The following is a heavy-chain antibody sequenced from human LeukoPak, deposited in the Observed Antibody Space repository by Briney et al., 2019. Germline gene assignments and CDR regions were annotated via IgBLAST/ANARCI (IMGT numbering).Heavy chain of an antibody. D-gene: IGHD6-13*01. Sequence: GGSLRLSCAASGFTFSSYWMHWVRQAPGKGLEWVSAITTGGGSTYYADSVKGRFTISRDNSKNTFCLQMNSLRAEDTAVYYCAKVRSGSWYYFDYWGQGTLVTVSS. J-gene: IGHJ4*02. CDR1: GFTFSSYW. V-gene: IGHV3-23*01. CDR3: AKVRSGSWYYFDY. CDR2: ITTGGGST.